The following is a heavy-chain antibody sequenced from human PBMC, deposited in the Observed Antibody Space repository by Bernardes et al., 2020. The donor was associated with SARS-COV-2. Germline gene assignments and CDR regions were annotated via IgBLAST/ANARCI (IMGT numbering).Heavy chain of an antibody. J-gene: IGHJ4*02. CDR2: IYYSGST. D-gene: IGHD3-3*01. CDR1: GGSISSSSYY. Sequence: SETLSLTCTVSGGSISSSSYYWGWIRQPPGKGLEWIGSIYYSGSTYYNPSLKSRVTISVDTSKNQFSLKLSSVTAADTAVYYCARQFWSGYYPFDYWGQGTLVTVSS. V-gene: IGHV4-39*01. CDR3: ARQFWSGYYPFDY.